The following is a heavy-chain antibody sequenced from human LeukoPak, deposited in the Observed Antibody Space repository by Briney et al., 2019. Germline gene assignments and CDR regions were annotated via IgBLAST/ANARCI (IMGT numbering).Heavy chain of an antibody. D-gene: IGHD3-10*01. J-gene: IGHJ6*04. CDR2: ISGSGGST. CDR1: GFTFSSYA. V-gene: IGHV3-23*01. Sequence: PGGSLRLSCAASGFTFSSYAMSWVRQAPGKGLEWVSAISGSGGSTYYADSVKGRFTISRDNSKSTLYLQMNSLRAEDTAVHYCAKDTPNVLMVRGVIGPYGMDVWGKGTTVTVSS. CDR3: AKDTPNVLMVRGVIGPYGMDV.